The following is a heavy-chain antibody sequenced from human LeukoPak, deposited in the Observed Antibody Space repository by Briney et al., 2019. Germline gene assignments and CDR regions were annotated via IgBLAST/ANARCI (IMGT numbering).Heavy chain of an antibody. CDR2: ISWDGGST. CDR1: GFTFDDYA. Sequence: GSLRLSCAASGFTFDDYAMHWVRQAPGKGLEWVSLISWDGGSTYYADSVKGRFTISRDNSKNSLYLQMNSLRAEDTALYYCAKDISLYYYGSGSVDYWGQGTLVTVSS. D-gene: IGHD3-10*01. J-gene: IGHJ4*02. CDR3: AKDISLYYYGSGSVDY. V-gene: IGHV3-43D*03.